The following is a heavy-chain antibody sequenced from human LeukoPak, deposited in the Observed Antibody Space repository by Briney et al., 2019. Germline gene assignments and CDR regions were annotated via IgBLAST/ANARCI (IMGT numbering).Heavy chain of an antibody. D-gene: IGHD4-17*01. V-gene: IGHV3-74*01. CDR3: ARGVHYGSDY. CDR1: GFTFSTYF. Sequence: GGSLRPSCAASGFTFSTYFMHWVRQAPGKGLVWVSRINSDGSTTSHADSVKGRFTISRDNAKNTLYLQMDSLRAEDTAVYFCARGVHYGSDYWGQGTLVTVSS. J-gene: IGHJ4*02. CDR2: INSDGSTT.